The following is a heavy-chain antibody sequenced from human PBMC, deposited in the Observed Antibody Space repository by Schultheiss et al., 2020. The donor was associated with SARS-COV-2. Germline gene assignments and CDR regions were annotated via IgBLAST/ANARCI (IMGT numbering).Heavy chain of an antibody. Sequence: SQTLSLTCTVSGGSISSSSYSWSWIRQPPGKGLDWIGEINHSGSTNYNPSLKSRVTISVDTSKNQFSLKLSSVTAADTAVYYCARGSGYSYGYYYYYGMDVWGQGTTVTVSS. J-gene: IGHJ6*02. V-gene: IGHV4-39*07. CDR1: GGSISSSSYS. CDR2: INHSGST. D-gene: IGHD5-18*01. CDR3: ARGSGYSYGYYYYYGMDV.